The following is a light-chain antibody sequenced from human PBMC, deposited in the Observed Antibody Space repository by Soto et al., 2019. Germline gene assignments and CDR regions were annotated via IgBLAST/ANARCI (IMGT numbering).Light chain of an antibody. J-gene: IGKJ1*01. CDR3: QQYYSYPPVT. Sequence: AIRMTQSPSSLSASTGDRVTITCRASQGISSYLAWYQQKPGKAPKLLIYAASTLQSGVPSRFSGSGSGTDFTLTISCLQSEDFATYYCQQYYSYPPVTFGQGTKVDIK. CDR1: QGISSY. V-gene: IGKV1-8*01. CDR2: AAS.